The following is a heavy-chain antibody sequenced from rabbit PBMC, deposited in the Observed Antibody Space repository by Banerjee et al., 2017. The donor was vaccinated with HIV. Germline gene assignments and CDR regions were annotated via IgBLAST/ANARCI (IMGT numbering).Heavy chain of an antibody. D-gene: IGHD7-1*01. J-gene: IGHJ4*01. Sequence: QSLEESGGDLVKPGASLKLSCKASGFDFSSSAMCWVRQAPGKRPEWIACINSNTGNTVYASWAKGPFTISKTSSTTVTLQMTSLTAADTATYFCARDLTGVTGWNFNLWGPGTLVTVS. V-gene: IGHV1S40*01. CDR1: GFDFSSSA. CDR2: INSNTGNT. CDR3: ARDLTGVTGWNFNL.